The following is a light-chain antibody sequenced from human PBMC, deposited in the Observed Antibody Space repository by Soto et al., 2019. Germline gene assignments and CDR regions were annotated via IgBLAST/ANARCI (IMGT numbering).Light chain of an antibody. J-gene: IGKJ1*01. Sequence: DFVMTQSPDSLAVSLGERATINCKSSQSVLYSSDNRNYLAWYQQKPGQPPRLLISWASTRASGDPDRFSGSGSGTDFTLTIRSLQAEDVAVYYCQQHYSTPRTFGQGTKVEIK. V-gene: IGKV4-1*01. CDR2: WAS. CDR1: QSVLYSSDNRNY. CDR3: QQHYSTPRT.